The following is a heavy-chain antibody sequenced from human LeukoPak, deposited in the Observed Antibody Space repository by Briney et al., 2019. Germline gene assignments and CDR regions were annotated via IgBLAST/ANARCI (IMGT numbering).Heavy chain of an antibody. J-gene: IGHJ4*02. CDR1: GGTFTSYA. V-gene: IGHV1-69*04. CDR3: ATGVLSSKRSWRLL. D-gene: IGHD4/OR15-4a*01. Sequence: SVKVSCKSSGGTFTSYAMSWVRQAPGQGLEWMGRLIPILGIANYAQKFQGRVTITGDKSTSTAYVEVSSLRSEDTAVYYCATGVLSSKRSWRLLWRERTLVTVSS. CDR2: LIPILGIA.